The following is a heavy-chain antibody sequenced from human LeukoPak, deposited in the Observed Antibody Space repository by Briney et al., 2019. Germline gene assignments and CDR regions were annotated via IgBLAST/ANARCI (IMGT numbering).Heavy chain of an antibody. J-gene: IGHJ4*02. D-gene: IGHD2-2*03. CDR2: IYTSGST. Sequence: SQTLSLTCTVSGGSISSGSYYWSWIRQPAGKGLEWIGRIYTSGSTNYNPSLKSRVTISVDTSKNQFSLKLSSVTAADTAVYYCASLDIVRERDFDYWGQGTLVTVSS. V-gene: IGHV4-61*02. CDR3: ASLDIVRERDFDY. CDR1: GGSISSGSYY.